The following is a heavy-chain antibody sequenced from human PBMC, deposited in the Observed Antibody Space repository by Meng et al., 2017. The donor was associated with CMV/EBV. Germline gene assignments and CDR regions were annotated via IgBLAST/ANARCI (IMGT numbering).Heavy chain of an antibody. CDR1: GGSISSSSYY. D-gene: IGHD6-19*01. V-gene: IGHV4-39*07. CDR3: ARDSSGWYPHFDY. J-gene: IGHJ4*02. Sequence: QLQRPGAGPGMWKPSGTLSLTCTVSGGSISSSSYYWGWIRQPPGKGLEWIGSIYYSGSTYYNPSLKSRVTISVDTSKNQFSLKLSSVTAADTAVYYCARDSSGWYPHFDYWGQGTLVTVSS. CDR2: IYYSGST.